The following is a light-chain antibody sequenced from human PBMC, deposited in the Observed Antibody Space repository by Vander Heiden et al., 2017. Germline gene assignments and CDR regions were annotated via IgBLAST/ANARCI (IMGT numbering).Light chain of an antibody. CDR3: SSYTSSSTLVYV. Sequence: QSALTQPASVSGSPGQSITISCTGTSSDIGGYNYVSWYQQHPGKAPKLMIYEFSNRPSGVSNRFSGSKSGRMASLTISGLQAEDEADYYCSSYTSSSTLVYVFGTGTKVSVL. V-gene: IGLV2-14*01. CDR2: EFS. J-gene: IGLJ1*01. CDR1: SSDIGGYNY.